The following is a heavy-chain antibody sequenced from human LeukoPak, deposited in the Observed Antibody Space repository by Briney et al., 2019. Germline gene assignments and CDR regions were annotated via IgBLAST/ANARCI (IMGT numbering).Heavy chain of an antibody. V-gene: IGHV3-23*01. Sequence: GGSLRLSCAASGFTYTNFGMSWVRQAPGKGLEWVSSITVNGERTDYADSVNGRFTISRDNSKDTLYLQMNSLRVEDTAVYFCAKSRGISAGPSYYYYSLDVWGRGTPVTVSS. CDR1: GFTYTNFG. J-gene: IGHJ6*02. CDR3: AKSRGISAGPSYYYYSLDV. D-gene: IGHD3-16*01. CDR2: ITVNGERT.